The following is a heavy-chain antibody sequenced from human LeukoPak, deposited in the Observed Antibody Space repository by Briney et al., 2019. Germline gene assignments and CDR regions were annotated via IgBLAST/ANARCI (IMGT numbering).Heavy chain of an antibody. Sequence: SETLYLTCSVSGGSISSYYWSWIRQPPGQGLEWIGNIFYTGSTKYNPSLKSRVTISVDASKNQISLKLSSVTAADTAMYYCARSAHYYYDSASHGVAFDVWGQGTMVTVSS. J-gene: IGHJ3*01. CDR1: GGSISSYY. D-gene: IGHD3-22*01. CDR2: IFYTGST. CDR3: ARSAHYYYDSASHGVAFDV. V-gene: IGHV4-59*01.